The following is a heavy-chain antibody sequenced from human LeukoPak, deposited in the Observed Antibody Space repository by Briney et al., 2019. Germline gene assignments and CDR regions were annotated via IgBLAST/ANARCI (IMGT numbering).Heavy chain of an antibody. D-gene: IGHD1-26*01. J-gene: IGHJ6*03. Sequence: SETLSLTCSVSGGSLSSSSYYWGWIRQPPGKGLEWIGSVYYSGSTSHNPSLKSRVTISVDTSKNQFSLKLSSVTAADTAVYYCALSGDYYEYYYYYYMNVWGKGTTVTISS. CDR2: VYYSGST. CDR3: ALSGDYYEYYYYYYMNV. CDR1: GGSLSSSSYY. V-gene: IGHV4-39*01.